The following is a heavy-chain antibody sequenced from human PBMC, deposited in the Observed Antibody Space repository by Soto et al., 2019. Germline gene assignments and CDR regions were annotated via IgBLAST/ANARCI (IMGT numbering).Heavy chain of an antibody. V-gene: IGHV4-31*03. CDR1: GGSISSGGYY. CDR3: AYYYDSSGYYFDY. D-gene: IGHD3-22*01. J-gene: IGHJ4*02. Sequence: QVQLQESGPGLVKPSQTLSLTCTVSGGSISSGGYYWSWIRQHPGKGLEWIGYIYYSGSTYYNPSLKSRVTISLDTSKNQFSLKLSSVTAADTAVYYCAYYYDSSGYYFDYWGQGTLVTVSS. CDR2: IYYSGST.